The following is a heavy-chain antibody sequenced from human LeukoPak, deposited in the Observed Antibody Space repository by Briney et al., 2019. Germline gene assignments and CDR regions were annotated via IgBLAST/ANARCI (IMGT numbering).Heavy chain of an antibody. D-gene: IGHD6-19*01. Sequence: GGSLRLSCAASGFTFSTYEMHWARQAPGKGLEWVSDISSSGSTMYYADSVKGRFTTSRDNAKNLLYLQMHSLRAEDTAVYYCSLLAVASPQCYCGQGTLVTVSS. V-gene: IGHV3-48*03. CDR1: GFTFSTYE. CDR2: ISSSGSTM. J-gene: IGHJ4*02. CDR3: SLLAVASPQCY.